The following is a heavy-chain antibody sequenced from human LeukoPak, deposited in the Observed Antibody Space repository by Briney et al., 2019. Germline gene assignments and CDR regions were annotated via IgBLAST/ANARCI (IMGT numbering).Heavy chain of an antibody. D-gene: IGHD4-17*01. Sequence: GGSLRLSCAAPGFTFSTYPMNWVRQPPRKGLEWVSYISSPRTTIYYADSVKGRFTISRDNTRNSLYLQMNSLRAEDTAVYYCARDLYGDYEVGAFDIRGQGTMVTVSS. CDR1: GFTFSTYP. CDR3: ARDLYGDYEVGAFDI. V-gene: IGHV3-48*01. J-gene: IGHJ3*02. CDR2: ISSPRTTI.